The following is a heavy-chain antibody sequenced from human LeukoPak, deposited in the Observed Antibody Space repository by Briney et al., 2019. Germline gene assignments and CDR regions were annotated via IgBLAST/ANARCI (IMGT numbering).Heavy chain of an antibody. CDR3: TTELAAADTPFDY. J-gene: IGHJ4*02. CDR1: GFTFSSYW. CDR2: INSDGSST. D-gene: IGHD6-13*01. V-gene: IGHV3-74*01. Sequence: GGSLRLSCAASGFTFSSYWMHWVRQAPGKGLVWVSRINSDGSSTSYADSVKGRFTISRDNAKNTLYLQMNSLRAEDTAVYYCTTELAAADTPFDYWGQGTLVTVSS.